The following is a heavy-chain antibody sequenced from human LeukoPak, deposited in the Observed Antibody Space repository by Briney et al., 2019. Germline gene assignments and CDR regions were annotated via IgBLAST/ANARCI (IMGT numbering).Heavy chain of an antibody. D-gene: IGHD6-19*01. J-gene: IGHJ4*02. V-gene: IGHV1-18*01. CDR1: GGTFSSYA. Sequence: GASVKVSCKASGGTFSSYAISWVRQAPGQGLEWMGWISAYNGNTNYAQKLQGRVTVTTDTSTSTAYMELRSLRSDDTAVYYCAREYSSGWFKISGDYWGQGTLVTVSS. CDR2: ISAYNGNT. CDR3: AREYSSGWFKISGDY.